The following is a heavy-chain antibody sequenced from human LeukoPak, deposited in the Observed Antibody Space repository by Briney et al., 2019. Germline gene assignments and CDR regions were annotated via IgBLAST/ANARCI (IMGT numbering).Heavy chain of an antibody. J-gene: IGHJ4*02. CDR1: GGSISSGGYY. Sequence: SETLSLTCTVSGGSISSGGYYWSWIRQYPGKGLEWIGYIYYSGSTYYNPSLKSRVTISVDTSKNQFSLKLSSVTAADTAVYYCARDRVDFWSGYYTGREWGQGTLVTVSS. D-gene: IGHD3-3*01. V-gene: IGHV4-31*03. CDR2: IYYSGST. CDR3: ARDRVDFWSGYYTGRE.